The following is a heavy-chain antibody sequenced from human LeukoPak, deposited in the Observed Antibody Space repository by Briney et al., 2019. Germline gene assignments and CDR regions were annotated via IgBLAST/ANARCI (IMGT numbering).Heavy chain of an antibody. J-gene: IGHJ4*02. Sequence: SATLSLTWTVAGGSVSSTSYYWGWIREPPGKGLEWIGSIYYSGSTYYNPSLKNRVTISVDTAKNQFSLKLSSVTAADTAGYYWARHGRFGEFQIWGQRTLVSVSS. CDR3: ARHGRFGEFQI. CDR1: GGSVSSTSYY. D-gene: IGHD3-10*01. V-gene: IGHV4-39*01. CDR2: IYYSGST.